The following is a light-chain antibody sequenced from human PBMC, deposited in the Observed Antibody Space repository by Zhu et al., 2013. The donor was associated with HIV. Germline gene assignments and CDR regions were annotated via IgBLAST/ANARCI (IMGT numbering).Light chain of an antibody. CDR2: DVN. Sequence: QSALTQPASVSGSPGQSITLSCTGTSTDVGGYNYVSWYRQHPGKAPKLIMYDVNNRPSGVSSRFSGSKSGNTASLTISGLQAEDEADYYCSSYTSSSTNYVFGTGTKVTVL. CDR1: STDVGGYNY. CDR3: SSYTSSSTNYV. V-gene: IGLV2-14*03. J-gene: IGLJ1*01.